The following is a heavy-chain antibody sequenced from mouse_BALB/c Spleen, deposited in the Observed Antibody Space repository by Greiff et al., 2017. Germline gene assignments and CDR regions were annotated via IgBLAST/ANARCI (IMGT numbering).Heavy chain of an antibody. Sequence: VQLQQSGAELVRPGTSVKVSCKASGYAFTNYLIEWVKQRPGQGLEWIGVINPGSGGTNYNEKFKGKATLTADKSSSTAYMQLSSLKSDDSAVYFCARGEARSMDYWGQGTSVTVSS. CDR1: GYAFTNYL. V-gene: IGHV1-54*03. D-gene: IGHD3-1*01. CDR2: INPGSGGT. J-gene: IGHJ4*01. CDR3: ARGEARSMDY.